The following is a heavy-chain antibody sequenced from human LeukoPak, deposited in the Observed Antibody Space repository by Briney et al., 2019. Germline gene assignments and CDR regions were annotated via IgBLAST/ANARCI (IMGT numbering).Heavy chain of an antibody. CDR2: ISTTGNTI. CDR1: GFTFSNYY. Sequence: GGSLRLSCATAGFTFSNYYMTWIRQAPGKGLEVVSSISTTGNTIYYADSVKGRFTISRDNAKNSLYLQMSSLRAEDTAVYYCARRRDYMDVWGKGTTVTASS. CDR3: ARRRDYMDV. J-gene: IGHJ6*03. V-gene: IGHV3-11*01.